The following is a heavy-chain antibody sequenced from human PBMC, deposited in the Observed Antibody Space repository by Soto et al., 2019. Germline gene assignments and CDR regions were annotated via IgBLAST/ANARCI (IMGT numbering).Heavy chain of an antibody. D-gene: IGHD5-18*01. CDR3: AKGSTAMTYFDY. J-gene: IGHJ4*02. V-gene: IGHV3-30*18. Sequence: QVQLVESGGGVVQPGRSLRLSSAASGFTFSSYAMHWVRQAPGKGLGWVAVISHDGSNKYYADSVKGRFTISSDDSKNAVNLQMNSLRAEDTAVYYCAKGSTAMTYFDYWGQGTLVTVSS. CDR2: ISHDGSNK. CDR1: GFTFSSYA.